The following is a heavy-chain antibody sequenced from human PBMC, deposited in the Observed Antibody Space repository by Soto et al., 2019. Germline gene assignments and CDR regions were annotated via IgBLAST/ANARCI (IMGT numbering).Heavy chain of an antibody. CDR1: GYSFSNFW. V-gene: IGHV5-51*01. J-gene: IGHJ4*02. D-gene: IGHD2-8*02. CDR2: SYPDDSDT. Sequence: GESLKISCHASGYSFSNFWIAWVRQMPGEGLEWLGISYPDDSDTRYSPSFLGQVTISADKSIKTTYMQWSSLKASDTAIYFCASSVLVTSTMNYFDLWGQGTLVTVSS. CDR3: ASSVLVTSTMNYFDL.